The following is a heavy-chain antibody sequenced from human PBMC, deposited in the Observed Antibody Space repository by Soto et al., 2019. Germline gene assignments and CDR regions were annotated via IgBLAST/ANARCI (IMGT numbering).Heavy chain of an antibody. CDR1: GGSISSGGYY. CDR2: IYYSGST. Sequence: PSETLSLTCTVSGGSISSGGYYWSWIRQHPGKGLEWIGYIYYSGSTYYNPSLKSRVTISVDTSKNQFSLKLSSVTAADTAVYYCARDPYYYDSSGYYSNWFDPWGQGTLVTVSS. CDR3: ARDPYYYDSSGYYSNWFDP. J-gene: IGHJ5*02. D-gene: IGHD3-22*01. V-gene: IGHV4-31*03.